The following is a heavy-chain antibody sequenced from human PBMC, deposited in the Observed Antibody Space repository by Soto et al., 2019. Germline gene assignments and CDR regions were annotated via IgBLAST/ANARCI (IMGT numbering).Heavy chain of an antibody. V-gene: IGHV4-39*01. CDR2: IYYSGST. Sequence: QLQLQESGPGLVKPSETLSLTCTVSGGSISSSSYYWGWIRQPPGKGLEWIGNIYYSGSTYYNPSRKXGXTXSXXTSKTQFSLQLSSVTAAASPVSYCARPSAGTIFDYWGQGTLVTVSS. D-gene: IGHD1-26*01. CDR1: GGSISSSSYY. CDR3: ARPSAGTIFDY. J-gene: IGHJ4*02.